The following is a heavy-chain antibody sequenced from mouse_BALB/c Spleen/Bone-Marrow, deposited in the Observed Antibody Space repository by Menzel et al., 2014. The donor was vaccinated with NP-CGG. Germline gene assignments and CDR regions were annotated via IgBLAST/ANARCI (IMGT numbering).Heavy chain of an antibody. CDR1: GFTFSTYA. Sequence: EVKLVESGGGLVKPGGSLKLSCAASGFTFSTYAMSWVHQTPEKRLEWVASIYSGGSTYYPDSVKGRFTISRDNARNILYLQMNSLRSEDTAMYYCARRYYGYWYFDVWGAGTTVTVSS. D-gene: IGHD1-1*01. CDR2: IYSGGST. J-gene: IGHJ1*01. CDR3: ARRYYGYWYFDV. V-gene: IGHV5-6-5*01.